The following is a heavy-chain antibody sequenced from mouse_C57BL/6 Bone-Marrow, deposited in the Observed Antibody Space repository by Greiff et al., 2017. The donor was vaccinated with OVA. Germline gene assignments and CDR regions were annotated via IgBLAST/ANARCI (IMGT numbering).Heavy chain of an antibody. D-gene: IGHD2-5*01. CDR2: FDPETGGT. CDR1: GYTFTDYE. Sequence: VQLQQSGAELVRPGASVTLSCKASGYTFTDYEMHWVKQTPVHGLEWIGAFDPETGGTAYNQKFKGKAILTADKSSSTAYMELRSLTSEDSAVYYCTRGNSNYGFAYWGQGTLVTVSA. J-gene: IGHJ3*01. V-gene: IGHV1-15*01. CDR3: TRGNSNYGFAY.